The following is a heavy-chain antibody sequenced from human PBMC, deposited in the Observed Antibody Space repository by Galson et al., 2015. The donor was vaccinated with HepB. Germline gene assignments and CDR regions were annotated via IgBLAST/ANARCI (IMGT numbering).Heavy chain of an antibody. J-gene: IGHJ4*02. D-gene: IGHD3-10*01. CDR1: GFTFSSYG. CDR3: ARGGGSGHYVDY. CDR2: IWYDGSNK. V-gene: IGHV3-33*01. Sequence: SLRLSCAASGFTFSSYGMHWVRQAPGKGLEWVAVIWYDGSNKYYADSVKGRFTISRDNSKNTLYLQMNSLRAEDTAVYYCARGGGSGHYVDYWGQGTLVTVSS.